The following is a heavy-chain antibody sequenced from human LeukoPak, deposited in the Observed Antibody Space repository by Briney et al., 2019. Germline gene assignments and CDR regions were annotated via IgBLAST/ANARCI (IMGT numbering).Heavy chain of an antibody. CDR2: IRYDGSNK. V-gene: IGHV3-30*02. CDR3: AKEKYTTRITIFGVVGSDY. CDR1: GFTFSSYG. Sequence: PGGSLRLSCAASGFTFSSYGMHWARQAPGKGLEWVAFIRYDGSNKYYADSVKGRFTISRDNSKNTLYLQMNSLRAEDTAVYYCAKEKYTTRITIFGVVGSDYWGQGTLVTVSS. D-gene: IGHD3-3*01. J-gene: IGHJ4*02.